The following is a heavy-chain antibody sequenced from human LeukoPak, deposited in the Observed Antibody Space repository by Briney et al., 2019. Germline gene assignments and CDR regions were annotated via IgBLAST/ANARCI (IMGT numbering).Heavy chain of an antibody. D-gene: IGHD6-19*01. J-gene: IGHJ4*02. CDR1: GDSFTSVTDY. CDR2: GVYSGGT. CDR3: AGERGEEYSSGWYKTNFFYN. V-gene: IGHV4-39*07. Sequence: SETLSLTCTVSGDSFTSVTDYWAWIRQPPGKGLEWIATGVYSGGTYYNPSLESRVAISADMSKNQISLQLTSVTGVDTAVYYCAGERGEEYSSGWYKTNFFYNWGQGVRVTVSS.